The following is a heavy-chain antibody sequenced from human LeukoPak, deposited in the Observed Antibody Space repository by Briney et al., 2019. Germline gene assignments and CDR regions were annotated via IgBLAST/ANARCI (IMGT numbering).Heavy chain of an antibody. CDR1: GFTFSSYG. CDR3: ANGIAAAGPA. J-gene: IGHJ5*02. Sequence: GETLRLSCAASGFTFSSYGMSWVRQAPGKGLEWVSAISGSGGSTYYADSVKGRFTISRDNSKNTLYLQLNSLRAEDTAVYYCANGIAAAGPAWGQGTLVTVSS. D-gene: IGHD6-13*01. CDR2: ISGSGGST. V-gene: IGHV3-23*01.